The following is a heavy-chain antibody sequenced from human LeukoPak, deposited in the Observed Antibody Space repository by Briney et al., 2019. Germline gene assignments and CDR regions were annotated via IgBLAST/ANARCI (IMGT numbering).Heavy chain of an antibody. CDR2: INHSGST. Sequence: SETLSLTCAVYGGSFSGYYWSWIRQPPGKGLEWIGEINHSGSTNYNPSLKSRVTISVDTSKNQFSLKLSSVTAADTAVYYCARGPPTDFWNTDYYFDYWGQGTLVAVSS. D-gene: IGHD3-3*01. J-gene: IGHJ4*02. V-gene: IGHV4-34*01. CDR3: ARGPPTDFWNTDYYFDY. CDR1: GGSFSGYY.